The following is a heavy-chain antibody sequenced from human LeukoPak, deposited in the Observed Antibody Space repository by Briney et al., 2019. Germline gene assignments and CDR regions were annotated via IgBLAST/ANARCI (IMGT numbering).Heavy chain of an antibody. Sequence: PGGSLRLSCAASGFTFNDYYMSWIRQAPGKGLEWVSYISSSGGSINYADSVKGRFTISRDNPKNTLFLQMNNLRAEDTAVYYCAKNGNNSYYFDYWGEGILVTVSS. V-gene: IGHV3-11*01. CDR1: GFTFNDYY. D-gene: IGHD4-23*01. CDR2: ISSSGGSI. J-gene: IGHJ4*02. CDR3: AKNGNNSYYFDY.